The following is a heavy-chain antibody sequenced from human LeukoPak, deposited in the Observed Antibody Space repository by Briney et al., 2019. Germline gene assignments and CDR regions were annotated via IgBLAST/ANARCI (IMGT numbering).Heavy chain of an antibody. CDR2: IYTSGST. J-gene: IGHJ3*02. V-gene: IGHV4-4*07. D-gene: IGHD6-13*01. Sequence: SETLSLTCTVSGDSFSNYFWTWIRQPAGKGLEWIGRIYTSGSTNYNPSLKSRVTISVDTSKNQFSLKLSSVTAADTAVYYCARGVVSSSWYKPLDAFDIWGQGTMVTVSS. CDR3: ARGVVSSSWYKPLDAFDI. CDR1: GDSFSNYF.